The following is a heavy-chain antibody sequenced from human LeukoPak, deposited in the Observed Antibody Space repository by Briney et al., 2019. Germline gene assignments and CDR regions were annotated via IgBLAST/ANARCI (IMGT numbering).Heavy chain of an antibody. Sequence: GGSLRLSCAASGFTVSSNYMNWVRQAPGKGLEWVSVIYSGGSTYYADSVKGRFTISRDNAKNTLLLQMDSLRAEDTALYYCVRSLRSADFWGQGTLVTVSS. CDR3: VRSLRSADF. CDR2: IYSGGST. J-gene: IGHJ4*02. CDR1: GFTVSSNY. V-gene: IGHV3-53*01.